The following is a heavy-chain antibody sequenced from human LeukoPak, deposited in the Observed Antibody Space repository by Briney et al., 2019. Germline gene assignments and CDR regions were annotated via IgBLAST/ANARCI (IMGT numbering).Heavy chain of an antibody. J-gene: IGHJ4*02. CDR2: VWSDGSNR. CDR1: GFTFNTYG. D-gene: IGHD1-14*01. V-gene: IGHV3-33*06. Sequence: PGGSLRLSCAASGFTFNTYGMHWVRQAPGKGREWIAVVWSDGSNRFYADSVEGRFTISRDNSKNTLYLQMNSLRAEDTAVYYCAKSNTESQTTVGNWGQGTLVSVSS. CDR3: AKSNTESQTTVGN.